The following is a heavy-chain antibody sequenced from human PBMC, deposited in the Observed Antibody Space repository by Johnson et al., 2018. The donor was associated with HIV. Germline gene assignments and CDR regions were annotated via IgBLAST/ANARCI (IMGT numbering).Heavy chain of an antibody. CDR2: ISYDGSDK. Sequence: QVQLVESGGGVVQPGRSLRLSCAASGFTFSSYAFHWVRQAPAKGLEWVASISYDGSDKYHADSVKGRFTISRDSSKNTLYLEMNTLRPEDTAMYYCARSLRRLQRVFDAFDIWGQGTMVTVSS. V-gene: IGHV3-30*04. D-gene: IGHD4-11*01. J-gene: IGHJ3*02. CDR1: GFTFSSYA. CDR3: ARSLRRLQRVFDAFDI.